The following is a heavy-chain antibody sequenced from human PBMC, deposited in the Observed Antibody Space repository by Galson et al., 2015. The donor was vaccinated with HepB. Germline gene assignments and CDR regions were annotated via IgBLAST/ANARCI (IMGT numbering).Heavy chain of an antibody. D-gene: IGHD3-10*01. V-gene: IGHV3-23*01. J-gene: IGHJ4*02. CDR3: AKGAIRGATPHYFDF. CDR2: IAGGGDTT. Sequence: SLRLSCAASGFTFNQYAMSWVRQAPGKGLEWVSHIAGGGDTTYYAASVKGRFTISRDNSKNTSSLHMSSLRAEDTAIYYCAKGAIRGATPHYFDFWGQGTLVPVSS. CDR1: GFTFNQYA.